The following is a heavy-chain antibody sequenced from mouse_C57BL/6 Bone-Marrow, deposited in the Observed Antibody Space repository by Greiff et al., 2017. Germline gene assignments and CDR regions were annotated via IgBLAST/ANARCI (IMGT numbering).Heavy chain of an antibody. J-gene: IGHJ1*03. Sequence: LQESGASVKISCKASGYAFSSYWMNWVKQRPGKGLEWIGQIYPGDGDTNYNGKFKGKATLTADKSSSTAYMQLSSLTSEDSAVYFCARSHYYGSSYWYFDVWGTGTTVTVSS. CDR1: GYAFSSYW. CDR2: IYPGDGDT. CDR3: ARSHYYGSSYWYFDV. D-gene: IGHD1-1*01. V-gene: IGHV1-80*01.